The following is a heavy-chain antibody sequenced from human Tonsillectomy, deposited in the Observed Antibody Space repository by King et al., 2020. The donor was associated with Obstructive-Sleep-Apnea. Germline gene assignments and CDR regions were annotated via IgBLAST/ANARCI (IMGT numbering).Heavy chain of an antibody. CDR2: IYYSGST. J-gene: IGHJ5*02. CDR3: ARHVGFIDGSGSWGLNWFDP. D-gene: IGHD3-10*01. CDR1: GGSISSYY. Sequence: QLQESGPGLVKPSETLSLTCTVSGGSISSYYWSWIRQPPGKGLEWIGYIYYSGSTNYNPSLKSQVTISVDTSKNQFSLKLSSVTAADTAVYYFARHVGFIDGSGSWGLNWFDPWGQGTLVTVSS. V-gene: IGHV4-59*08.